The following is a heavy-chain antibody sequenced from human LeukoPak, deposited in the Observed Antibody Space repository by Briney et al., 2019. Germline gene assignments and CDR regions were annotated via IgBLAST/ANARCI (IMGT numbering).Heavy chain of an antibody. CDR2: ISEKGDTK. Sequence: PGGSLRLSCVVSGISLSNYAMTWVRQAPGKGLEWVSYISEKGDTKTYADSVKGRFTIARDTSLNTLYLQMNNLRAEDTAVYFCAKRGVVTRGLLVIGYHQEAYHYDFWGQGVLVTVSS. J-gene: IGHJ4*02. D-gene: IGHD3-10*01. CDR1: GISLSNYA. V-gene: IGHV3-23*01. CDR3: AKRGVVTRGLLVIGYHQEAYHYDF.